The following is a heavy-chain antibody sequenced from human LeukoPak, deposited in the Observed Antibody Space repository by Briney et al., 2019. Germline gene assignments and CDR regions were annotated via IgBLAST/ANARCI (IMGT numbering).Heavy chain of an antibody. CDR3: ARTMYSSGWFFDY. J-gene: IGHJ4*02. D-gene: IGHD6-19*01. V-gene: IGHV3-21*01. CDR2: ISSSSSYI. CDR1: GFTFSSYS. Sequence: GGSLRLSCAASGFTFSSYSMNWVRQAPGKGLEWVSSISSSSSYIYYADSVKGRFTISRDNAKNSLYLQMNSLRAEDTAVYYCARTMYSSGWFFDYWGQGTLVTVSS.